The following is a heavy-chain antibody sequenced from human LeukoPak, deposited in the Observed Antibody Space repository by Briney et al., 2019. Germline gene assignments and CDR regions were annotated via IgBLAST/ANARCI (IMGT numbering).Heavy chain of an antibody. V-gene: IGHV4-39*01. J-gene: IGHJ4*02. Sequence: SETLSLTCGVSGGSMGSSSYCWGWIRQPPGKGLEWIGSIYYSGSTYYNPSLKSRVTISVDSSKNQCSLKLSSVTAADTAVYYCARHGTVTDRFEYWGQGTLVTVSS. D-gene: IGHD4-17*01. CDR2: IYYSGST. CDR1: GGSMGSSSYC. CDR3: ARHGTVTDRFEY.